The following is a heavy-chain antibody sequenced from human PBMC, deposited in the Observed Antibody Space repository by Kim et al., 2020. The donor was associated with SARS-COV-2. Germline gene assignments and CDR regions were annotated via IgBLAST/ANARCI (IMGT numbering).Heavy chain of an antibody. D-gene: IGHD3-10*01. CDR1: GFTFSSYS. V-gene: IGHV3-21*01. Sequence: GGSLRLSCAASGFTFSSYSMNWVRQAPGKGLEWVSSISSSSSYIYYADSVKGRFTISRDNAKNSLYLQMNSLRAEDTAVYYCARDGSDPPADYYYYGMDVWGQGTTVTVSS. CDR3: ARDGSDPPADYYYYGMDV. CDR2: ISSSSSYI. J-gene: IGHJ6*02.